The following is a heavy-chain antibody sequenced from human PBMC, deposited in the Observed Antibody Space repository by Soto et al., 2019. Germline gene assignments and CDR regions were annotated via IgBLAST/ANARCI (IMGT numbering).Heavy chain of an antibody. CDR2: ISGSGGST. Sequence: GSLRLSCAASGFTFSSYAMSLVRLAPGKGLEWVSAISGSGGSTYYADSVKGRFTISRDNSKNTLYLQMNSLRAEDTAVYYCETDSSSWYPITHWFDPWGQGTLVTVS. CDR1: GFTFSSYA. J-gene: IGHJ5*02. CDR3: ETDSSSWYPITHWFDP. D-gene: IGHD6-13*01. V-gene: IGHV3-23*01.